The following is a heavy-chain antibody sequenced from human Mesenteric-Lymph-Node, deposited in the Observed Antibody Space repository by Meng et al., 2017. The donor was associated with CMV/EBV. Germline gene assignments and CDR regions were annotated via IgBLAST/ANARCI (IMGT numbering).Heavy chain of an antibody. CDR2: ISGSGDST. Sequence: GGSLRPSCAVSGFTFSTYAMNWVRQAPGKGLEWVSVISGSGDSTYYAASVKGRLTISRDNSKNMHYRQMNSRRAEDTAVYYCAKDRGSASYFDYWGQGTLVTVSS. V-gene: IGHV3-23*01. CDR1: GFTFSTYA. D-gene: IGHD6-6*01. J-gene: IGHJ4*02. CDR3: AKDRGSASYFDY.